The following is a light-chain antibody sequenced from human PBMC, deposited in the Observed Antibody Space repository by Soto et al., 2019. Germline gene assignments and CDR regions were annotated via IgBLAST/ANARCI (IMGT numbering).Light chain of an antibody. Sequence: DIQMTQSPSSVSASVGDRVTITGRASQGITTWLAWFQQKPGQDPKLLFYSASTLQSGVPSRFSGSGSGTDFTLTITSLRPEDFATYYCQQAHSCPYIFGQGTKLVI. J-gene: IGKJ2*01. CDR1: QGITTW. CDR2: SAS. CDR3: QQAHSCPYI. V-gene: IGKV1D-12*01.